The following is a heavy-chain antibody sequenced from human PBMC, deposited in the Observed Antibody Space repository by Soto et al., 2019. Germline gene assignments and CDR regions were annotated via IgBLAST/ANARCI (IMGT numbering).Heavy chain of an antibody. D-gene: IGHD1-1*01. CDR1: GFTFSSYW. Sequence: PGGSLRLSCAASGFTFSSYWMYWVRQAPGEGLVCVSRINSDGSSTNYADSVKGRFTISRDNAKNTLYLHMNSLRVEDTAVYYCTRMEPGRIDYCGQGTLVTVSS. CDR2: INSDGSST. J-gene: IGHJ4*02. CDR3: TRMEPGRIDY. V-gene: IGHV3-74*01.